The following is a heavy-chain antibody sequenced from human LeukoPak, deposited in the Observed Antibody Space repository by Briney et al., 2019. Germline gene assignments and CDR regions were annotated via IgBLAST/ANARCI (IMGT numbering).Heavy chain of an antibody. CDR3: ARYSFVRSLLGKYYMDV. D-gene: IGHD2-15*01. V-gene: IGHV4-59*01. CDR2: IYYSGST. Sequence: SETLSLTCTVSGGSISSYYWSWIRQPPGKGLEWIGYIYYSGSTNYNPSLKSRVTISVDTSKNQFSLKLSSVTAADTAVYYCARYSFVRSLLGKYYMDVWGKGTTVTVSS. J-gene: IGHJ6*03. CDR1: GGSISSYY.